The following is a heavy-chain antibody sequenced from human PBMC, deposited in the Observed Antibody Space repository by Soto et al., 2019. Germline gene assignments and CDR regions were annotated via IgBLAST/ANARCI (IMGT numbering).Heavy chain of an antibody. CDR3: EREGRTYRWLDP. CDR1: GYTFTNYD. V-gene: IGHV1-8*01. D-gene: IGHD1-26*01. J-gene: IGHJ5*02. CDR2: VNPKSGNT. Sequence: ASVKVSCKASGYTFTNYDITWVRQAAGQGLEYMGWVNPKSGNTGYGQKFQGRVTLTRDTSISTAYMELNSLTSEDTAVYYCEREGRTYRWLDPWGQGTLVTVSS.